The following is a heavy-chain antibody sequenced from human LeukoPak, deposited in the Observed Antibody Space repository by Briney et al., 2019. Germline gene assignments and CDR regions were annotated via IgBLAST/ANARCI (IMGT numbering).Heavy chain of an antibody. D-gene: IGHD2-2*02. CDR3: ARDRDVVVPAAIFDY. V-gene: IGHV3-7*03. Sequence: GGSLRLSCAASGFTFSSYWMSWVRQAPGKGLEWVANIKQDGSEKYYVDSVKGRFTISRDNAKSSLYLQMNSLRAEDTAVYYCARDRDVVVPAAIFDYWGQGTLVTVSS. CDR2: IKQDGSEK. J-gene: IGHJ4*02. CDR1: GFTFSSYW.